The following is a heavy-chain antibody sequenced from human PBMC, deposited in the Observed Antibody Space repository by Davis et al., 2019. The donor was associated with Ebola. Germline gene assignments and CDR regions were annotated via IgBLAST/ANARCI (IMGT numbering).Heavy chain of an antibody. CDR3: ARVPKPSPYCSGGSCYSYYYGMDV. CDR1: GYTFTSYY. CDR2: INPSGGST. D-gene: IGHD2-15*01. J-gene: IGHJ6*02. V-gene: IGHV1-46*01. Sequence: AASVKVSCKASGYTFTSYYMHWVRQAPGQGLEWMGIINPSGGSTSYAQKFQGRVTMTRDTSTSTVYMELSSLRSEDTAVYYCARVPKPSPYCSGGSCYSYYYGMDVWGQGTTVTVSS.